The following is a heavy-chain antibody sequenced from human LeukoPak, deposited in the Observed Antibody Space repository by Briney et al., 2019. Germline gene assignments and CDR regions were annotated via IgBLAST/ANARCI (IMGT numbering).Heavy chain of an antibody. Sequence: SETLSLTCAVSGGSISSSNWWSWVRQPPGKGLEWIGEIYHSGSTNYNPSLKSRVTLSLDKSKNQFSLKLSSVAAADTAVYYCARGVKIEYSSSSRNWYFDLWGRGTLVTVSS. J-gene: IGHJ2*01. V-gene: IGHV4-4*02. D-gene: IGHD6-6*01. CDR3: ARGVKIEYSSSSRNWYFDL. CDR1: GGSISSSNW. CDR2: IYHSGST.